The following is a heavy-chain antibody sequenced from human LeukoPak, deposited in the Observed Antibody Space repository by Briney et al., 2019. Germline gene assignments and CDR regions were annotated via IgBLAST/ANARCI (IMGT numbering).Heavy chain of an antibody. Sequence: ASVKVSCKASGYTFTSYYMHWVRQAPGQGLEWMGIINPSGGSTSYAQKFQGRVTMTRDMSTSTVYMELSSLRSEDTAVYYCARGSDQTYYYDSSGYKHYYYYMDVWGKGTTVTVSS. V-gene: IGHV1-46*01. J-gene: IGHJ6*03. CDR1: GYTFTSYY. CDR2: INPSGGST. D-gene: IGHD3-22*01. CDR3: ARGSDQTYYYDSSGYKHYYYYMDV.